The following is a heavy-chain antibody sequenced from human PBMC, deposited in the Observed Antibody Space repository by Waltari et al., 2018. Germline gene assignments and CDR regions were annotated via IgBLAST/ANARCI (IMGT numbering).Heavy chain of an antibody. Sequence: EVQLLESGGGLAQPGGSLRLSCQASGFTSVTHALNWVRQAPGKGLEWVSSISVSDATYYADSVKGRFTISRDYSDNTVYLQMDSLRADDTAVYFCANPFYNWDDPLHSWGQGTPVTVSS. J-gene: IGHJ1*01. CDR3: ANPFYNWDDPLHS. CDR1: GFTSVTHA. D-gene: IGHD1-20*01. CDR2: ISVSDAT. V-gene: IGHV3-23*01.